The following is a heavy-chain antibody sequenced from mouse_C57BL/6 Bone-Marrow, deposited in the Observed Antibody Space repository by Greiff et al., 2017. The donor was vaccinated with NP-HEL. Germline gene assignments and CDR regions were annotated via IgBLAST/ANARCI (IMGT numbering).Heavy chain of an antibody. CDR1: GYTFTSYW. J-gene: IGHJ2*01. Sequence: QVQLQQPGAELVMPGASVKLSCKASGYTFTSYWMHWVKQRPGQGLEWIGEIDPSDSYTNYTQKFKGKSTLNVDKSSSTAYMQLSSLTSEDSAVYYCALDSSGRYFDYWGQGTTLTVSS. V-gene: IGHV1-69*01. CDR2: IDPSDSYT. D-gene: IGHD3-2*02. CDR3: ALDSSGRYFDY.